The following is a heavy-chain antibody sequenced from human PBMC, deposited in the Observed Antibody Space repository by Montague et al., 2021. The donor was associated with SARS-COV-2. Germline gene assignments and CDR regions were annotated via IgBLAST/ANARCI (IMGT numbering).Heavy chain of an antibody. CDR1: GGSISSQTSC. CDR2: ICYSGMA. J-gene: IGHJ4*02. D-gene: IGHD3-22*01. CDR3: ASTVDYYAHFDS. Sequence: SETLSLTCTVSGGSISSQTSCWGWVRLPPGKGLEWIGSICYSGMAHYTPSLKSRLNISLDTSKTHVSLKLRSVTAADTAVYYCASTVDYYAHFDSWGQGTLVSVSS. V-gene: IGHV4-39*07.